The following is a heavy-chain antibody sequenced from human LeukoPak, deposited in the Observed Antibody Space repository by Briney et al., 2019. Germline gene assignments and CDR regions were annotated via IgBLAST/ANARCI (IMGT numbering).Heavy chain of an antibody. J-gene: IGHJ4*02. CDR1: GGSISSYY. CDR2: IYTSGST. D-gene: IGHD3-22*01. Sequence: SETLSLTCTVSGGSISSYYWSWIRQPAGKGLEWIGRIYTSGSTNYNPSLKSRVTMSVDTSKNQFSLKLSSVTAADTAVYYCARERRDRVSYYYDSSGYHYYFDYWGQGTLVTVSS. CDR3: ARERRDRVSYYYDSSGYHYYFDY. V-gene: IGHV4-4*07.